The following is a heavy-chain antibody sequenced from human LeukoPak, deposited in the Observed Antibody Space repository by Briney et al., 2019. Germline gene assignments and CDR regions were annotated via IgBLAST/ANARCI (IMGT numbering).Heavy chain of an antibody. J-gene: IGHJ4*02. CDR1: GFIFDDYA. D-gene: IGHD3-22*01. Sequence: AGGSLRLSCAASGFIFDDYAMHWVRQAPGKGLEWVSSISWNSDNIKYVDSVKGRFTISRDNAKNSLYLQMNSLRAEDTALYYCARISPYYYDSSGYLVRPYYFDYWGQGTLVTVSS. CDR2: ISWNSDNI. V-gene: IGHV3-9*01. CDR3: ARISPYYYDSSGYLVRPYYFDY.